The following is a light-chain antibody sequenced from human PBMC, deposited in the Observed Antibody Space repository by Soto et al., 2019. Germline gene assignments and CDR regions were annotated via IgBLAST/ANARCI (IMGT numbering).Light chain of an antibody. J-gene: IGKJ1*01. CDR3: KQYGSSPT. V-gene: IGKV3-20*01. CDR2: DAS. Sequence: EIVLTQSPGTLSLSPGERVTLSCRASQSLSSGYLAWYQQKFGQAPRLLIYDASRRATGIPERFSGSGSGTDFTLTINRPETEDFAVYYCKQYGSSPTFGLGTKVDIK. CDR1: QSLSSGY.